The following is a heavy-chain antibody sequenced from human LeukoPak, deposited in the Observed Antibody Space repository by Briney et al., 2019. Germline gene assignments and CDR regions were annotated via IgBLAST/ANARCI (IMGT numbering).Heavy chain of an antibody. CDR2: INPNSGGT. J-gene: IGHJ4*02. CDR3: ARDGEYYDILTGYYISLAFDY. Sequence: ASVKVSCKASGYTFTGYYMHGVRQAPGQGLEWMGWINPNSGGTNYAQKFQGRVTMTRDTSISTAYMELSRLRSDDTAVYYCARDGEYYDILTGYYISLAFDYWGQGTLVTVSS. D-gene: IGHD3-9*01. CDR1: GYTFTGYY. V-gene: IGHV1-2*02.